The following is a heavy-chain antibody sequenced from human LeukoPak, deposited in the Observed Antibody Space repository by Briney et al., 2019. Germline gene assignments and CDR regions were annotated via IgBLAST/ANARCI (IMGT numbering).Heavy chain of an antibody. J-gene: IGHJ5*02. CDR2: IYTGGST. CDR3: ARVLAYCGGDCYSRWFDP. D-gene: IGHD2-21*02. CDR1: GDSISTYY. Sequence: PSETLSLTCTVSGDSISTYYWSWSRQPAGKGLEWIGLIYTGGSTNYNPSLKSRVTMSADTSKNQFSLKLSSVTAADTAVYYCARVLAYCGGDCYSRWFDPWGQGTLVTVSS. V-gene: IGHV4-4*07.